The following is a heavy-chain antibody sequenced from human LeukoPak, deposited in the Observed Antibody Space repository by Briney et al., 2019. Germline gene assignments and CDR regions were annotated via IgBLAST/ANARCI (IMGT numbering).Heavy chain of an antibody. CDR2: ISGSGGST. D-gene: IGHD2-2*02. J-gene: IGHJ6*02. CDR3: ATGYCSSTSCYTYYYYYGMDV. Sequence: SGGSLRRSCVASGFTFSTYGMIWVRQAPGKGLEWVSAISGSGGSTYYADSVKGRFTISRDNPKNTLYLQMNSLRAEDTAVYYCATGYCSSTSCYTYYYYYGMDVWGQGTTVTVSS. V-gene: IGHV3-23*01. CDR1: GFTFSTYG.